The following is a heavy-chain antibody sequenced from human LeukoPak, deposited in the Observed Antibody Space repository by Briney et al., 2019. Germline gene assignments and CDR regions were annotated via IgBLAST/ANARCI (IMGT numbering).Heavy chain of an antibody. V-gene: IGHV1-69*13. CDR2: IIPIFGTA. D-gene: IGHD2-15*01. CDR3: ARKRGYCSGGSCNWFDP. CDR1: GGTFSSYA. J-gene: IGHJ5*02. Sequence: SVKISCKASGGTFSSYAISWVRQAPGQGLEWMGGIIPIFGTANYAQKFQGRVTITADESTSTAYMELSSLRSEDTAVYYCARKRGYCSGGSCNWFDPWGQGTLVTVSS.